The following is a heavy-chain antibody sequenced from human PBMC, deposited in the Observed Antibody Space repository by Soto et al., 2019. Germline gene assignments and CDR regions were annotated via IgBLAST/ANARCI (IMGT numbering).Heavy chain of an antibody. CDR2: ISSSSSTI. V-gene: IGHV3-48*01. D-gene: IGHD4-17*01. Sequence: EVQLVESGGGLVQPGGSLRLSCAASGFTFSSYSMNWVRQAPGKGLEWVSYISSSSSTIYYAVSVKGRFTISRDNAKNSLYLQMNSLRAEDTAVYYCAREGGIYGDYVGYFDYWGQGTLVTVSS. CDR1: GFTFSSYS. CDR3: AREGGIYGDYVGYFDY. J-gene: IGHJ4*02.